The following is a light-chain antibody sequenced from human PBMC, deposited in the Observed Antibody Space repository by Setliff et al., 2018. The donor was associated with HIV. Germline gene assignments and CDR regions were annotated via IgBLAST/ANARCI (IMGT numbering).Light chain of an antibody. CDR1: DIGTKS. Sequence: SYALTQPPSVSVAPGKTATITCEGNDIGTKSVHWYQQKPGQAPVLLIYYNGDRTSEIPARFSGSNSGSTATLTISWVEAGDEADYYCQLWDSASDHGVFGGGTKVTVL. CDR3: QLWDSASDHGV. V-gene: IGLV3-21*01. J-gene: IGLJ3*02. CDR2: YNG.